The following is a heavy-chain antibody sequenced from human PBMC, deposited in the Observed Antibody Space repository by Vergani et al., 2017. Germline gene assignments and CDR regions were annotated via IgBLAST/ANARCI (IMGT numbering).Heavy chain of an antibody. Sequence: QVQLQQWGAGLLKPSETLSLTCAVYGGSFSGYYWSWIRQPPGKGLEWIWEINHSGSTNYNPSLKSRVTISVDTSKNQFSLKLSSVTAADTAVYYCARVKRGYSYGYRDHPYFDYWGQGTLVTVSS. D-gene: IGHD5-18*01. CDR3: ARVKRGYSYGYRDHPYFDY. J-gene: IGHJ4*02. V-gene: IGHV4-34*01. CDR2: INHSGST. CDR1: GGSFSGYY.